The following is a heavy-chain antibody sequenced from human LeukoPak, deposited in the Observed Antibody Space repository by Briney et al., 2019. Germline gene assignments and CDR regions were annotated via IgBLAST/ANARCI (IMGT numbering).Heavy chain of an antibody. V-gene: IGHV3-74*01. CDR1: GNYW. J-gene: IGHJ4*02. CDR2: INSDGSST. CDR3: ARGVRQLQQLWSLRDYGVDY. Sequence: GGSLRLSCAASGNYWMHWVRQAPGKGLVWVSHINSDGSSTSYADSVKGRFTISRDNAKNTLYLQMNSLRAEDTAVYYCARGVRQLQQLWSLRDYGVDYWGQGTLVTVSS. D-gene: IGHD6-13*01.